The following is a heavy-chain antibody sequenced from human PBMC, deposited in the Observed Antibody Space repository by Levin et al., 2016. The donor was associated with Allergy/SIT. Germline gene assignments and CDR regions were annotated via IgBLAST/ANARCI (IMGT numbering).Heavy chain of an antibody. CDR3: ARDSMHYYDSSGYYPNWYFDL. J-gene: IGHJ2*01. V-gene: IGHV3-53*01. Sequence: GGSLRLSCAASGFTVSSNYMSWVRQAPGKGLEWVSVIYSGGSTYYADSVKGRFTISRDNSKNTLYLQMNSLRAEDTAVYYCARDSMHYYDSSGYYPNWYFDLWGRGTLVTVSS. CDR1: GFTVSSNY. CDR2: IYSGGST. D-gene: IGHD3-22*01.